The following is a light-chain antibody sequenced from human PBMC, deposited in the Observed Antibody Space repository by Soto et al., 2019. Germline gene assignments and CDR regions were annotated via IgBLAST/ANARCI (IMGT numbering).Light chain of an antibody. Sequence: DIQMTQSPSTLSASVGDRVTITCRASQSISDSLAWYQQKPGKAPDLLISDVSSLERGVASRFSGSGSGTEFNLTISSLQSEDFGVYYCQQYNNWPRATFGGGT. CDR1: QSISDS. CDR2: DVS. V-gene: IGKV1-5*01. CDR3: QQYNNWPRAT. J-gene: IGKJ4*01.